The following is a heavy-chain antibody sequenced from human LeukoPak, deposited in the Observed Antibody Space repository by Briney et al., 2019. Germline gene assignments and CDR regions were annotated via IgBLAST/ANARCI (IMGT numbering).Heavy chain of an antibody. CDR3: AKVLLEEGWWTAAGSEDAFDI. V-gene: IGHV3-9*01. D-gene: IGHD6-13*01. CDR2: ISWNSGSI. Sequence: PGGSLRLSCAASGFTFDDYAMHWVRQAPGKGLEWVSGISWNSGSIGYADSVKGRFTISRDNAKNSLYLQMNSLRAEDTAVYYCAKVLLEEGWWTAAGSEDAFDIWGQGTMVTVSS. CDR1: GFTFDDYA. J-gene: IGHJ3*02.